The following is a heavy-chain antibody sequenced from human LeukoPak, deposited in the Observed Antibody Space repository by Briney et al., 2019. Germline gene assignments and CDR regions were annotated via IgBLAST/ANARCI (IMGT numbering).Heavy chain of an antibody. Sequence: GGSLRLSCAASGFTFSSYGILWVRQAPGKGLEWVAVIWYDGSNKYYADSVKGRFTISRDQSKNTVYSQMNSLRADDTAVYYCARLGSGWAIDYWGQGTLVTVSS. CDR3: ARLGSGWAIDY. D-gene: IGHD6-19*01. V-gene: IGHV3-33*01. CDR1: GFTFSSYG. J-gene: IGHJ4*02. CDR2: IWYDGSNK.